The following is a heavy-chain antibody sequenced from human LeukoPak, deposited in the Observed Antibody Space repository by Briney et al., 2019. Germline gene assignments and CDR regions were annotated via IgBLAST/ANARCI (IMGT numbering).Heavy chain of an antibody. D-gene: IGHD5-18*01. J-gene: IGHJ4*02. CDR2: ISSSSSYI. Sequence: NPGGSLRLSCAASGLTFSSYSMNWVRQAPGKGLEWVSSISSSSSYIYYADSVKGRFTISRDNAKNSLYLQMNSLRAEDTAVYYCARGWDVDTAMATNYFDYWGQGTLVTVSS. CDR1: GLTFSSYS. CDR3: ARGWDVDTAMATNYFDY. V-gene: IGHV3-21*01.